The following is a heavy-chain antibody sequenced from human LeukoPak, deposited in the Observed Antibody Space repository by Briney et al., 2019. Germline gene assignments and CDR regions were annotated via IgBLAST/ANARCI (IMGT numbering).Heavy chain of an antibody. Sequence: AASVKVSCKASGGTFSSYAISWVRQAPGQGLEWMGGIIPIFGTANYAQKLQGRVTITADKSTSTAYMELSSLRSEDTAVYYCARKDLGIAVAGDAFDIWGQGTMVTVPS. D-gene: IGHD6-19*01. CDR1: GGTFSSYA. V-gene: IGHV1-69*06. CDR3: ARKDLGIAVAGDAFDI. CDR2: IIPIFGTA. J-gene: IGHJ3*02.